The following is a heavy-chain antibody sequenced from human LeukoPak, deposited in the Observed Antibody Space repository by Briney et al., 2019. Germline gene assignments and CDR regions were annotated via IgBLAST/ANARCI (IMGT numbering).Heavy chain of an antibody. V-gene: IGHV7-4-1*02. D-gene: IGHD3-3*01. J-gene: IGHJ6*03. Sequence: ASVKVSCKASGYTFTSYAMNWVRQAPGQGLEWMGWINTNTGNPTYAQGFTGRFVFSLDTSVSTAYLQISSLKAEDTAVYYCARSAVGYYRTHMDVWGKGTTVTVSS. CDR3: ARSAVGYYRTHMDV. CDR2: INTNTGNP. CDR1: GYTFTSYA.